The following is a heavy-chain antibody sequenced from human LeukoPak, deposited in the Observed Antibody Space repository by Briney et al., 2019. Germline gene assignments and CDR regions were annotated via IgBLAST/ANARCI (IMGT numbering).Heavy chain of an antibody. V-gene: IGHV7-4-1*02. Sequence: ASVKVSCKASGYTFTSYAMNWVRHAPGQGLEWVGWINTNTGNPTYAQGFTGRVVFSLDTSVSTAYLQISSLKAEDTAVYYCARGSCSGGSCYWDDAFDIWGQGTMVTVSS. D-gene: IGHD2-15*01. J-gene: IGHJ3*02. CDR3: ARGSCSGGSCYWDDAFDI. CDR1: GYTFTSYA. CDR2: INTNTGNP.